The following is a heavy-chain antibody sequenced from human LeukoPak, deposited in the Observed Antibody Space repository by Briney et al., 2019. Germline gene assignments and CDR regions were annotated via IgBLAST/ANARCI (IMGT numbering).Heavy chain of an antibody. CDR1: RFTFSSYS. D-gene: IGHD6-6*01. Sequence: GRSLRLSCAASRFTFSSYSMSWVRQAPGKGLEWVSSISSSSIYIYYADSVKGRFTISRDNAKNSLWLQMNSLRAEDTAVYYCAREKYSSSDDGPYYFDYWGQGTLVTVSS. J-gene: IGHJ4*02. CDR2: ISSSSIYI. CDR3: AREKYSSSDDGPYYFDY. V-gene: IGHV3-21*01.